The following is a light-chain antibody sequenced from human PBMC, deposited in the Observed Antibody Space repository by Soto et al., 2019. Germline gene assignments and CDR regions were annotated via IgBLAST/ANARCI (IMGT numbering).Light chain of an antibody. V-gene: IGKV1-5*03. CDR3: QQYSTFWT. J-gene: IGKJ1*01. Sequence: DIQSTQSPSTLSASVGDRVSITCLASQMIYTWLAWYQQKPGKAPKLLIYEASSLDVGVPSRFSGSGSGTGFTLTISSLQLEDFATYYCQQYSTFWTFGQGTKVDIK. CDR1: QMIYTW. CDR2: EAS.